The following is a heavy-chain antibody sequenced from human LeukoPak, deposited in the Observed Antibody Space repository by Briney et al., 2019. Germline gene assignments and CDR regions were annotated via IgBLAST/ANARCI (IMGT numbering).Heavy chain of an antibody. CDR1: GFTFSDYY. Sequence: PGGSLRPSCAASGFTFSDYYMSWIRQAPGKGLEWVSYISSSGSTIYYADSVKGRFTISRDNAKNSLYLQMNSLRAEDTAVYYCASHLGYDSSGSYYWGQGTLVTVSS. D-gene: IGHD3-22*01. V-gene: IGHV3-11*04. CDR3: ASHLGYDSSGSYY. CDR2: ISSSGSTI. J-gene: IGHJ4*02.